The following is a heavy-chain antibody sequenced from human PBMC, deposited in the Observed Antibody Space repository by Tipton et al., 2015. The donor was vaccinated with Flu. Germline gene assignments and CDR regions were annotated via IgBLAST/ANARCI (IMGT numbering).Heavy chain of an antibody. CDR1: GFTFSSYG. V-gene: IGHV3-30*18. CDR2: ISYDGSNK. D-gene: IGHD2-15*01. Sequence: RSLRLSCAASGFTFSSYGMHWVRQAPGKGLEWVAVISYDGSNKYYADSVKGRFTISRDNSKNTLYLQMNSLRAEDTAVYYCAKSFNKRYCSGGSCYWWYFDLWGRGTLVTVSS. J-gene: IGHJ2*01. CDR3: AKSFNKRYCSGGSCYWWYFDL.